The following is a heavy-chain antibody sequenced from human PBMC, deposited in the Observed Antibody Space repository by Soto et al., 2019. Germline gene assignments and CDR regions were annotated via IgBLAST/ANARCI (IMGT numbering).Heavy chain of an antibody. J-gene: IGHJ4*02. D-gene: IGHD4-17*01. CDR3: ARHPGDYGAL. V-gene: IGHV3-23*01. CDR2: IHGGGDYT. CDR1: GFTFSNYA. Sequence: PGVSLRLSCAASGFTFSNYAMSWVRQAPGKGLEWVSTIHGGGDYTHYTDSVKGRFTISRDNSRNTLFLQMNSLRAEDTAVYYCARHPGDYGALWGQGTLVTVSS.